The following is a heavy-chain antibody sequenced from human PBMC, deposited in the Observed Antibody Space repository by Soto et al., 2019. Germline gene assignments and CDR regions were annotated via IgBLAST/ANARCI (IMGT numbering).Heavy chain of an antibody. Sequence: GGSLRLSCAASGFTFSSYWMSWVRQAPGKGLEWVANIKQDGSEKYYVDSVKGRFTISRDNAKNLLYLQMNSLRAEDTAVYYCARFAARYYFDYWGQGTLVTVSS. V-gene: IGHV3-7*01. CDR1: GFTFSSYW. CDR2: IKQDGSEK. CDR3: ARFAARYYFDY. D-gene: IGHD6-6*01. J-gene: IGHJ4*02.